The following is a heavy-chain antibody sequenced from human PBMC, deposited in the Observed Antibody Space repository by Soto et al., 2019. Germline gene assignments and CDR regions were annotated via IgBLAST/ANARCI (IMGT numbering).Heavy chain of an antibody. CDR2: INHSGST. Sequence: QVQLQQWGAGLLKPSETLSLTCAVYGGSFSGYYWSWIRQPPGKGLEWIGEINHSGSTNYNPSLRSRVTIAVDTSKNQFSLKLSSVTAADTAVYYCARVTSYYDFWSGYRYWGQGTLVTVSS. J-gene: IGHJ4*02. CDR3: ARVTSYYDFWSGYRY. V-gene: IGHV4-34*01. CDR1: GGSFSGYY. D-gene: IGHD3-3*01.